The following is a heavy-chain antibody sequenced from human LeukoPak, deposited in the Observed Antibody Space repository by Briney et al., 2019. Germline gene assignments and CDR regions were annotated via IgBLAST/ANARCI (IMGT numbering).Heavy chain of an antibody. CDR3: ARAIRDASVSLRFDY. D-gene: IGHD5-24*01. Sequence: GGSPRLSCVASGFSVGNNYMNWVRQAPGKGLEWVSVIYSGGSTYYADSVKGRFTISRDSSKNTLYLQIHSLRVEDTAVYYCARAIRDASVSLRFDYWGQGTLVTVSS. CDR2: IYSGGST. J-gene: IGHJ4*02. V-gene: IGHV3-66*02. CDR1: GFSVGNNY.